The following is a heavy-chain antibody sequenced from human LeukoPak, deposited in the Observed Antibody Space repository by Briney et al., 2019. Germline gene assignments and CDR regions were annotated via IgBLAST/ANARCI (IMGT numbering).Heavy chain of an antibody. CDR2: INSDGSST. Sequence: GGSLRLSCAASGFTFSSYWMHWVRQAPGKGLVWVSRINSDGSSTSYADSVKGRFTISRDNAKNTLYLQMNSLRAEDTAVYYCAKERGYSYAQNDCWGQGTLVTVSS. D-gene: IGHD5-18*01. CDR3: AKERGYSYAQNDC. V-gene: IGHV3-74*01. J-gene: IGHJ4*02. CDR1: GFTFSSYW.